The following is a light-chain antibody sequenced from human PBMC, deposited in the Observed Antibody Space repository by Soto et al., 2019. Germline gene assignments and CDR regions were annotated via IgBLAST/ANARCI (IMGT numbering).Light chain of an antibody. J-gene: IGKJ1*01. Sequence: DIVMTQSPATLSVSPGERATLSCRASQSVGNNVAWYQQKPGQPPRLLIYGASTRAAGVPARFSGSGSGTEFTLTISSLQSEDFAVYYCQQYNNWPRTFGQGTKVDI. V-gene: IGKV3-15*01. CDR1: QSVGNN. CDR2: GAS. CDR3: QQYNNWPRT.